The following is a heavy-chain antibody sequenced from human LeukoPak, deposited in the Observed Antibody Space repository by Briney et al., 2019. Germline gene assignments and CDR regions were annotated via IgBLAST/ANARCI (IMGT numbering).Heavy chain of an antibody. D-gene: IGHD3-10*01. V-gene: IGHV3-23*01. CDR1: GFTFSNFV. CDR2: IGAGGVNT. J-gene: IGHJ4*02. Sequence: PGGSLRLSCAASGFTFSNFVMNWVRQAPGKGLQWVSTIGAGGVNTFYADSVKGRFTISRDDSQNTLYLQLNSLRAEDTAFHYCAKGDTVFRGGPGYWGQGTLVTVSS. CDR3: AKGDTVFRGGPGY.